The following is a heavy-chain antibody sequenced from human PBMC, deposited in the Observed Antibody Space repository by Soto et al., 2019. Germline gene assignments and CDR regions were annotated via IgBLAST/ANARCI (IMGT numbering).Heavy chain of an antibody. V-gene: IGHV5-51*01. CDR3: ARHYCSSTSCYPVYYYYYGMDV. D-gene: IGHD2-2*01. CDR1: GYSFTSYW. J-gene: IGHJ6*02. Sequence: GESLKISCKGSGYSFTSYWIGWVRQMPGKGLEWMGVIYPGDSDTRYSPSFQGQVTISADKSISTAYLQWSSLKASDTAMYYCARHYCSSTSCYPVYYYYYGMDVWGQGTTVTVSS. CDR2: IYPGDSDT.